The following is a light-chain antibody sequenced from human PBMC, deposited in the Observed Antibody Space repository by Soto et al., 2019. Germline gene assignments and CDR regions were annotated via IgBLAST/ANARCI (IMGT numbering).Light chain of an antibody. V-gene: IGLV6-57*03. CDR2: EDN. J-gene: IGLJ3*02. CDR1: SGSIGSNR. Sequence: LTQPASVSGSPGKTVTISCTRSSGSIGSNRVQWYQQRPGNAPILVIYEDNQRPSGVPDRFSASIDISSNSASLTLSRLKTEDEADYYCQSYDDSGWVFGGGTKLTVL. CDR3: QSYDDSGWV.